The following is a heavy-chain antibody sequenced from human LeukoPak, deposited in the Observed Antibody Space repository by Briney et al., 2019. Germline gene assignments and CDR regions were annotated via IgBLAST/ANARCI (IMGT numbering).Heavy chain of an antibody. CDR3: ATGPPSDI. CDR2: ISSSSSYI. J-gene: IGHJ3*02. Sequence: GALRLSCAASGFTFSSYSMNWVRQAPGKGLEWVSSISSSSSYIYYADSVKGRFTTSRDNARNSLYLQMNSLRAEDTAMYYCATGPPSDIWGQGTMVTVSS. V-gene: IGHV3-21*01. CDR1: GFTFSSYS.